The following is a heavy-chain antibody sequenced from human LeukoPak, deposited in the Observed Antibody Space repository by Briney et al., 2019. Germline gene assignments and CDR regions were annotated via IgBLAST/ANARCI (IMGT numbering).Heavy chain of an antibody. CDR3: ARHGYYDSSGFDY. CDR2: IHPGDSET. CDR1: GYTFTSNW. Sequence: GESLKISCKGSGYTFTSNWIGWVRQMPGKGLEWMGIIHPGDSETRYSPSFQGQVTMSADKSISTAYLQWSSLEASDTAMYYCARHGYYDSSGFDYWGQGTLVTVSS. J-gene: IGHJ4*02. V-gene: IGHV5-51*01. D-gene: IGHD3-22*01.